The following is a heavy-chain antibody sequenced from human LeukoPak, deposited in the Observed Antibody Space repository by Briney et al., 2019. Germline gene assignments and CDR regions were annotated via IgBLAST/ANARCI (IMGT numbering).Heavy chain of an antibody. V-gene: IGHV3-11*05. CDR2: ISSRSSHT. J-gene: IGHJ4*02. D-gene: IGHD6-19*01. Sequence: GGSLRLSCAASGFTFSVAAMTWVRPAPGKGLEWVSYISSRSSHTNYADSVKGRFTISRDNAKNSLYLQMNSLRAEDTAVYYCARDSVRSSGRAFDYWGQGTLVTVSS. CDR1: GFTFSVAA. CDR3: ARDSVRSSGRAFDY.